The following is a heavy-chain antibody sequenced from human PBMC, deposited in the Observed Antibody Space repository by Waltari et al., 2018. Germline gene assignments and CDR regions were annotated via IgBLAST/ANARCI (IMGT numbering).Heavy chain of an antibody. V-gene: IGHV3-21*05. D-gene: IGHD6-6*01. CDR1: GFTFTTYS. CDR3: VRDASSMAARPGVMDL. J-gene: IGHJ6*03. CDR2: IHISGRNR. Sequence: QLVESGGGLVKPGGSLRLSCAASGFTFTTYSMNWGRQAPGKGLGWFSYIHISGRNRYYADSVKGRFTISRDNAKNSRYLQMNSLRREDTSVYYCVRDASSMAARPGVMDLWGKGTTVSVSS.